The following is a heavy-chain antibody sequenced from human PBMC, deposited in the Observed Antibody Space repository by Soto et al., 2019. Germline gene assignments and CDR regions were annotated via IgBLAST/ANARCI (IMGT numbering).Heavy chain of an antibody. CDR1: GFTFSSYG. V-gene: IGHV3-33*01. D-gene: IGHD3-10*01. CDR2: IWYDGSNK. Sequence: PGGSLRLSCAASGFTFSSYGMHWVRQAPGKGLEWVAVIWYDGSNKYYADSVKGRFTISRDNSKNTLYLQMNSLRAEDTAVYYCAREDYYGSGSYYKFRWFDPWG. CDR3: AREDYYGSGSYYKFRWFDP. J-gene: IGHJ5*02.